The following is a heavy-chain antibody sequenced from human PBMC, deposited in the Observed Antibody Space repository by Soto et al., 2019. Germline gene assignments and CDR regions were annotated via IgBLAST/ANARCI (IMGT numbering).Heavy chain of an antibody. Sequence: SETLSLTCAVSGGSISSSNWWSWVRQPPGKGLEWIGEIYHRGSTNYNPSLKSRVTISVDTSKNQFSLKLSSVTAADTAVYYCARARGARYFDYWGQGTLVTVSS. J-gene: IGHJ4*02. D-gene: IGHD2-15*01. V-gene: IGHV4-4*02. CDR2: IYHRGST. CDR1: GGSISSSNW. CDR3: ARARGARYFDY.